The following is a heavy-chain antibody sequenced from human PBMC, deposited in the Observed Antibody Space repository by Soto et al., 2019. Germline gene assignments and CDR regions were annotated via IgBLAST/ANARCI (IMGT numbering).Heavy chain of an antibody. CDR1: GFTFSSYG. Sequence: QVQLVESGGGVVQPGRSLRLSCAASGFTFSSYGMHWVRQAPGKGLEWVAVISYDGSNKYYADSVKGRFTISRDNSKNTLYLQMNSLRAEDTAVYYCAKDQGMTTVTYYYYSGMDVWGQGTTVTVSS. V-gene: IGHV3-30*18. D-gene: IGHD4-17*01. J-gene: IGHJ6*02. CDR3: AKDQGMTTVTYYYYSGMDV. CDR2: ISYDGSNK.